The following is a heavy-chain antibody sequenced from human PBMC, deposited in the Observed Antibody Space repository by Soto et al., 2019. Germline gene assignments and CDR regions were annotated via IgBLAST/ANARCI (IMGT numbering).Heavy chain of an antibody. J-gene: IGHJ4*01. Sequence: PSETLSLTCAVYGGSFSGYYWSWIRQPPGKGPEWIASINHGGTTIYNPSLKSRITISVDTSNNQFSLKLTSVTAADTAVYYCARVHVMVVAGSTFDYWGHGTLVTVSS. V-gene: IGHV4-34*01. CDR3: ARVHVMVVAGSTFDY. CDR1: GGSFSGYY. D-gene: IGHD6-19*01. CDR2: INHGGTT.